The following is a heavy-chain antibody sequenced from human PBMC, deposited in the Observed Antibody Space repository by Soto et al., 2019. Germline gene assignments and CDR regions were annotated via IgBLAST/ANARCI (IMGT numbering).Heavy chain of an antibody. V-gene: IGHV4-31*03. CDR2: IYYSGST. CDR1: GGSISSGGYY. J-gene: IGHJ5*02. CDR3: ARDRAGDIGVVPAAKTYRWFDP. D-gene: IGHD2-2*01. Sequence: SETLSLTCTVSGGSISSGGYYWSWIRQHPGKGLEWIGYIYYSGSTYYNPSLKSRVTISVDTSKNQFSLKLSSVTAADTAVYYCARDRAGDIGVVPAAKTYRWFDPWGKGTLVTVSS.